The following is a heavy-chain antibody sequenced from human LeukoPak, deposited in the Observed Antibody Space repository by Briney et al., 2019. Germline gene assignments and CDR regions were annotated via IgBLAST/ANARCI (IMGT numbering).Heavy chain of an antibody. J-gene: IGHJ4*02. CDR2: ISHDASET. D-gene: IGHD5-24*01. CDR3: ARAQRDGYNQIDY. Sequence: GRSLRLSCAASEFTFSAYPTHWLRQRPGKGLESLAVISHDASETYYANSVKGRFTISRDNSRDTLYLQMTSLRGEDTAVYYCARAQRDGYNQIDYWGQGTLVVVSS. V-gene: IGHV3-30*04. CDR1: EFTFSAYP.